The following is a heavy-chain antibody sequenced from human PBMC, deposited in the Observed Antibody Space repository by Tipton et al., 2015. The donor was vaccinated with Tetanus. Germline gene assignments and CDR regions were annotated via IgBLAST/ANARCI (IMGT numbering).Heavy chain of an antibody. D-gene: IGHD1-26*01. V-gene: IGHV1-18*01. CDR3: ASSGRTGWELGWGFGP. CDR1: GYTFTSYG. J-gene: IGHJ5*02. CDR2: ISAYNGNT. Sequence: QLVQSGAEVKKPGASVKVSCKASGYTFTSYGISWVRQAPGQGLEWMGWISAYNGNTNYAQKLQGRVTMTTDTSTGTAYMEVRSLGSGGTAGYYCASSGRTGWELGWGFGPWGQGTLVTVSS.